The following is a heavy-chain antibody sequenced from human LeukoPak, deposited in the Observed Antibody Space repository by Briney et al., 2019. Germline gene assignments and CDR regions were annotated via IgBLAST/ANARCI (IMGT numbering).Heavy chain of an antibody. V-gene: IGHV3-74*01. CDR2: INSDGSST. D-gene: IGHD6-19*01. CDR1: GFTFSSYW. CDR3: ARVSSGWFPFDY. Sequence: PGGSLRLSCAASGFTFSSYWMHWVRQAPGKGLVWVSRINSDGSSTSYADSVKGRFTISRDNAKNTLYLQMNSLRAEDTAVYYCARVSSGWFPFDYWGQGTPVTVSS. J-gene: IGHJ4*02.